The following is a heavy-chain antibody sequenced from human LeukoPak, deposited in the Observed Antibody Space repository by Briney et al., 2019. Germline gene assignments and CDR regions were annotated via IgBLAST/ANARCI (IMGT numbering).Heavy chain of an antibody. J-gene: IGHJ3*02. CDR1: GFTFSSYA. V-gene: IGHV3-48*01. D-gene: IGHD6-13*01. CDR3: AREAAAAHAFDI. CDR2: ISSSSSTI. Sequence: GALRLSCAASGFTFSSYAMNWVRQAPGKGLEWVSYISSSSSTIYYADSVKGRFTISRDNAKNSLYLQMNSLRAEDTAVYYCAREAAAAHAFDIWGQGTMVTVSS.